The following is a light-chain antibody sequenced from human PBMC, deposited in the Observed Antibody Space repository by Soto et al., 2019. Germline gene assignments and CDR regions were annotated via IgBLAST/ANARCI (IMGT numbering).Light chain of an antibody. CDR1: QRLSNW. V-gene: IGKV1-5*03. J-gene: IGKJ1*01. Sequence: DIHMPQSPSSMSPSVGDRVTITCRASQRLSNWLAWDQEKPEKALKLLIYKGSSLESGVPSRFSGRGSGTEFTLTISSLQPDDFATYYCQQYTNYSPWTFGQGTKVDIK. CDR2: KGS. CDR3: QQYTNYSPWT.